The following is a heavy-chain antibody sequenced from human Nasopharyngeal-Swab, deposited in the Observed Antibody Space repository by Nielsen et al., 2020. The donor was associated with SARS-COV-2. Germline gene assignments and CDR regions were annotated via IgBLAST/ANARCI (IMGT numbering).Heavy chain of an antibody. CDR1: GGSISSRNW. V-gene: IGHV4-4*02. D-gene: IGHD5-24*01. CDR2: IYRSGST. Sequence: SETLSLTCGVSGGSISSRNWWSWVRPSPGEGLEWSGEIYRSGSTNYNPSLKSRVTISVDKSKNQFSLQLTSVTAADTAVYYCARREWLQFDYWGPGTLVTVSS. J-gene: IGHJ4*02. CDR3: ARREWLQFDY.